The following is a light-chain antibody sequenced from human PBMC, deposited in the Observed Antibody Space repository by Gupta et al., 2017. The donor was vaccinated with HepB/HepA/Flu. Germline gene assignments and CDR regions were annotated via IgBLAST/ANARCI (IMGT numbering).Light chain of an antibody. CDR2: CAS. V-gene: IGKV3-20*01. CDR3: QQDGSSHS. CDR1: QSVSSSY. Sequence: EIVLTQSPGTLSLSPGERAPLSCRASQSVSSSYLAWYQQKPGQAPRLLIYCASSRATGIPDMFSGRGSGTDFTLTISRLEPEDFAVYFCQQDGSSHSFSAGTKVEIQ. J-gene: IGKJ4*01.